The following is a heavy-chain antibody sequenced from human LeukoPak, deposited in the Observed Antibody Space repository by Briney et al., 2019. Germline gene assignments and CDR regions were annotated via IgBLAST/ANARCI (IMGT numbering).Heavy chain of an antibody. CDR2: ISSSSSTI. V-gene: IGHV3-48*04. CDR3: AREVDIVVVPAAPDFDY. J-gene: IGHJ4*02. D-gene: IGHD2-2*01. Sequence: PGGSLRLSCAASGFTFSSYSMNWVRQAPGKGLEWVSYISSSSSTIYYADSVKGRFTISRDNAKNSLYLQMNSLRAEDTAVYYCAREVDIVVVPAAPDFDYWGQGTLVTVSS. CDR1: GFTFSSYS.